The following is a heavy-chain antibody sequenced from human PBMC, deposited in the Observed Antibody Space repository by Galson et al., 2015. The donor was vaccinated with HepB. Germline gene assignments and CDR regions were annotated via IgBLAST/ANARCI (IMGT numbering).Heavy chain of an antibody. CDR1: GFTFSSYW. CDR3: AAGIAAARPRVWVPDNWFDP. J-gene: IGHJ5*02. Sequence: SLRLSCAASGFTFSSYWMSWVRQAPGKGLEWVANIKQDGSEKYYVDSVKGRFTISRDNAKNSLYLQMNSLRAEDTAVYYCAAGIAAARPRVWVPDNWFDPWGQGTLVTVSS. D-gene: IGHD6-13*01. CDR2: IKQDGSEK. V-gene: IGHV3-7*03.